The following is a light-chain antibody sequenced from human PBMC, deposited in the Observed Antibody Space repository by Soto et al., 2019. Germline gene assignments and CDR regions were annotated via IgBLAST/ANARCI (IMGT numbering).Light chain of an antibody. Sequence: QLVLTQSPSASASLGASVKLTCTLSSGHSSYAIAWHQQQPEKGPRYLMKLSSDGSHSKGDGIPVRFSGSSAGAERYLTISSRQSEDEADYYCQTWDTGARVVFGGGTKLTVL. V-gene: IGLV4-69*01. CDR2: LSSDGSH. J-gene: IGLJ2*01. CDR3: QTWDTGARVV. CDR1: SGHSSYA.